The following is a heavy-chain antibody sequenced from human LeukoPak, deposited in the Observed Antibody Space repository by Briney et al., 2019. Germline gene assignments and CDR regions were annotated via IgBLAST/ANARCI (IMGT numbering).Heavy chain of an antibody. CDR1: GFTFSIYA. CDR3: AKGRDGGY. CDR2: ISGSGGST. D-gene: IGHD3-10*01. J-gene: IGHJ4*02. V-gene: IGHV3-23*01. Sequence: GSLRLSCAASGFTFSIYAMSWVRQAPGKGLEWVSGISGSGGSTYYADSVKGRFTISRDNAKNTLYMQMSSPRAEDTAVYYCAKGRDGGYWGQGTLVTVSS.